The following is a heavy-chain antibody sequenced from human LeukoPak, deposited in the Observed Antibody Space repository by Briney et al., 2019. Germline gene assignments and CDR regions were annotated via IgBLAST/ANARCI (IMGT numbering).Heavy chain of an antibody. CDR2: IKSKTDGGTT. V-gene: IGHV3-15*01. D-gene: IGHD3/OR15-3a*01. J-gene: IGHJ4*02. Sequence: GSLRLSCAASGFTFSNAWMSWVRQAPGKGLEWVGRIKSKTDGGTTDYAAPVKGRFTISRDDSKNTLYLQMNSLRAEDTALYYCATIGTGDYREDSWGQGTLVTVSS. CDR1: GFTFSNAW. CDR3: ATIGTGDYREDS.